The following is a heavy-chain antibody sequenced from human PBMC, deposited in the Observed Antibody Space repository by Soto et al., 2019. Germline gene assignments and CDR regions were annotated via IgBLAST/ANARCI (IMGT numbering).Heavy chain of an antibody. J-gene: IGHJ4*02. CDR2: IIPIFGTA. CDR3: ARDRAPDRFSYYFDY. V-gene: IGHV1-69*13. D-gene: IGHD2-15*01. CDR1: GGTFSSYA. Sequence: ASVKVSCKASGGTFSSYAISWVRQAPGQGLEWMGGIIPIFGTANYAQKFQGRVTITADESTSTAYMELSSLRSEDTAVYYCARDRAPDRFSYYFDYWGQGTLVTVSS.